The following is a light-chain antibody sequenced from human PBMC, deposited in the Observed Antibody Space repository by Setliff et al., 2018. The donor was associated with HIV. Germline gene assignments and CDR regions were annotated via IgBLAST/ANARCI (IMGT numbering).Light chain of an antibody. CDR3: CSYARSSTYV. V-gene: IGLV2-23*02. CDR2: EVT. Sequence: QSALTQTASVSRSPGQSITLSCTGSSSDVGNYNLVSWYQHHPGTAPKLVIYEVTKRPSGVSNRFSGSKSGNTASLTISGLQAEDEADYYCCSYARSSTYVFGTGTKVTVL. J-gene: IGLJ1*01. CDR1: SSDVGNYNL.